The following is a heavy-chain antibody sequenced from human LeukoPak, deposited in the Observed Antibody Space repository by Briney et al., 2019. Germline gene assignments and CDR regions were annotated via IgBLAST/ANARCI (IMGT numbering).Heavy chain of an antibody. CDR3: AKHKYSSSWYYFEF. J-gene: IGHJ4*02. V-gene: IGHV3-23*01. D-gene: IGHD6-13*01. Sequence: GGSLRLSCAASGLTFSNYAMSWVRQAPGKGLEWVSSIRGGGDSTYYADSAKGRFTISRDNSKNTLYLQVNSLRAEDTAVYYCAKHKYSSSWYYFEFWGQGILVTVSS. CDR2: IRGGGDST. CDR1: GLTFSNYA.